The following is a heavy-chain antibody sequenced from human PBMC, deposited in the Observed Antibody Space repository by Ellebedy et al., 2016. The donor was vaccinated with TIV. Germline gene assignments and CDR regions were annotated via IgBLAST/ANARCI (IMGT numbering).Heavy chain of an antibody. CDR3: AKVRPYDQPFDY. J-gene: IGHJ4*02. CDR2: ISPDGSDK. CDR1: GYTFSDYG. Sequence: GESLKISCAVSGYTFSDYGMYWVRQAPGKGLEWVALISPDGSDKFYADSVKGRFTISRDNSKNTLYLQMNSLRTEDTAVYYCAKVRPYDQPFDYWGQGTLVTVSS. V-gene: IGHV3-30*18. D-gene: IGHD2-2*01.